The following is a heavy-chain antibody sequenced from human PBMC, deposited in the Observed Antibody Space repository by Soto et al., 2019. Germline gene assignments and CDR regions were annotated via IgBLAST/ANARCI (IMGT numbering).Heavy chain of an antibody. D-gene: IGHD2-21*01. J-gene: IGHJ6*03. Sequence: SETLSLTCTVSGGSISSSSYYWGWIRQPPGKGLEWIGSIYYSGSTYYNPSLKSRVTISVDTSKNQFSLKLSSVTAADTAVYYCARWTNSGDYYYYYMDVWGKGTTVTVSS. CDR2: IYYSGST. CDR3: ARWTNSGDYYYYYMDV. V-gene: IGHV4-39*01. CDR1: GGSISSSSYY.